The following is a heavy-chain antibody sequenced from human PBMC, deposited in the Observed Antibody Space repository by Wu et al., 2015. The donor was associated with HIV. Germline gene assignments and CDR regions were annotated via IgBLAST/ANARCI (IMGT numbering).Heavy chain of an antibody. V-gene: IGHV1-69*13. CDR1: GGTFSSYA. Sequence: QVQLVQSGAEVKKPGSSVKVSCKASGGTFSSYAISWVRQAPGQGLEWMGRIIPIFGTANYAQKFQGRVTITADESTSTAYMELSSLRSEDMAVYYCARDSVVGATREGDYYYYYMDVWGKGTTVTVSS. CDR3: ARDSVVGATREGDYYYYYMDV. J-gene: IGHJ6*03. D-gene: IGHD1-26*01. CDR2: IIPIFGTA.